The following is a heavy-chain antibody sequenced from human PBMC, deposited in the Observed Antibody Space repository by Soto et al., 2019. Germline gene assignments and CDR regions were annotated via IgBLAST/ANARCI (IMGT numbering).Heavy chain of an antibody. D-gene: IGHD3-3*01. Sequence: PGGALRLSCAASGFPFSNAWIDWVRPAPGKGLERGGRIKSKTDGGTKDYAAPVKGRFTISRDDSKNTLYLQMNSLKTEDTAVYYCTTRAYDFWSGQPNYYYYYMDVWGKGTTVTVSS. J-gene: IGHJ6*03. CDR2: IKSKTDGGTK. V-gene: IGHV3-15*01. CDR1: GFPFSNAW. CDR3: TTRAYDFWSGQPNYYYYYMDV.